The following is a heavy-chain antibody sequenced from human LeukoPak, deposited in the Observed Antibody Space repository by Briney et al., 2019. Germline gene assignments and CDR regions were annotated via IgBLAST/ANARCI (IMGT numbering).Heavy chain of an antibody. V-gene: IGHV3-30*18. CDR3: AKDPSPMVRGVLDY. J-gene: IGHJ4*02. D-gene: IGHD3-10*01. CDR2: ISYDGSTK. CDR1: GFTFSSYG. Sequence: GGSLRLSCAASGFTFSSYGMHWVRQAPGKGLEWVAVISYDGSTKYYADSVKGRFTISRDNSKNTLYLQMNSLRAEDTAVYYCAKDPSPMVRGVLDYWGQGTLVTVSS.